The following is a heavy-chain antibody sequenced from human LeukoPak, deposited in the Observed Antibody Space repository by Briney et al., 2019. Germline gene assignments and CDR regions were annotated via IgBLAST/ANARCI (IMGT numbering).Heavy chain of an antibody. CDR1: GGSISRSSYY. D-gene: IGHD5-24*01. J-gene: IGHJ5*02. CDR3: ARGGYISHWFDP. CDR2: IYYSGTT. Sequence: SQTLSLTCTVSGGSISRSSYYWTWIRQRPGKGLEWIGYIYYSGTTFYNPSLKSRITISVDTSKNQFSLKLSSVTAADTAVYYCARGGYISHWFDPWGQGTLVTVSS. V-gene: IGHV4-31*03.